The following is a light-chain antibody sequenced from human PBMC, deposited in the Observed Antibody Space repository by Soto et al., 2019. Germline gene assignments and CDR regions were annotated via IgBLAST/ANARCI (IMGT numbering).Light chain of an antibody. CDR1: SSDVGGYNY. CDR3: SSYAGSNNPV. V-gene: IGLV2-8*01. Sequence: QSALTQPPSASGSPGQSVTISCTGTSSDVGGYNYVSWYQQHPGKAPKLMIYEVSKRPSGVPDRFSGSKSGNTASLTVSGLQAEVGADYYCSSYAGSNNPVFGGGTKRTVL. CDR2: EVS. J-gene: IGLJ2*01.